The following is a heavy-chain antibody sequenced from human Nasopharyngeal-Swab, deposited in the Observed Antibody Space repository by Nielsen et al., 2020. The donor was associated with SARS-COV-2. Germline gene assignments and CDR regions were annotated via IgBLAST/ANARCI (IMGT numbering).Heavy chain of an antibody. J-gene: IGHJ6*02. D-gene: IGHD2-2*01. V-gene: IGHV1-18*01. Sequence: ASVKVSCKASGYTFANYGIAWVRQAPGQGPVWMGWISGKNGNTNYAQKLQGRVTMTTDTSTSTAYMELRSLRSDDTAVYYCARAGYCSSTSCSDYYYYGTDVWGQGTTVTVSS. CDR1: GYTFANYG. CDR3: ARAGYCSSTSCSDYYYYGTDV. CDR2: ISGKNGNT.